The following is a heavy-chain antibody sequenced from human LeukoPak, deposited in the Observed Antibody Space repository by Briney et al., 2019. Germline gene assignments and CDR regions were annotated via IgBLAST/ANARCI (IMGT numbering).Heavy chain of an antibody. CDR3: ARVAKERVGGVYYFDY. V-gene: IGHV3-13*01. CDR2: IGTAGDT. Sequence: PGGSLRLSCAASGFTFSDYDMPWVRQATGKGLEWVSAIGTAGDTYYTGSVKGRFTISRENAKNSLYLQMNSLRAGDTAVYYCARVAKERVGGVYYFDYWGQGTLVTVSP. J-gene: IGHJ4*02. D-gene: IGHD1-1*01. CDR1: GFTFSDYD.